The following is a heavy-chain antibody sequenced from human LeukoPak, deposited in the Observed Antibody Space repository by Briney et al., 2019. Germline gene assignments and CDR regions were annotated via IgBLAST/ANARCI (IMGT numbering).Heavy chain of an antibody. CDR2: ISSSGNTI. J-gene: IGHJ6*03. Sequence: GGSLRLSCTVSGFTFSNYEMNWVRQAPGKGLEWVSYISSSGNTIYYADSVKGRFTVSRDKAKNSLYLQMNSLRAEDTAVYYCARTPFNIVVVPAAIEVQSNFYMDVWGKGTTVTVSS. D-gene: IGHD2-2*01. CDR3: ARTPFNIVVVPAAIEVQSNFYMDV. V-gene: IGHV3-48*03. CDR1: GFTFSNYE.